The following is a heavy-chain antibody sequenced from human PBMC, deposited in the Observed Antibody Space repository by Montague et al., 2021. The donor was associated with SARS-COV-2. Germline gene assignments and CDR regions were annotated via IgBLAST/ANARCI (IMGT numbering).Heavy chain of an antibody. CDR2: ISSSGSTI. D-gene: IGHD3-3*01. CDR3: ARAGMYYDFWSGYPWTFYYFDY. J-gene: IGHJ4*02. Sequence: SLRLSCAASGFTFSRYEMNWVRQAPGKGLEWVSYISSSGSTIYYXXSLKGRFTISRDNAKNSLYLQMNSLRAEDTAVYYCARAGMYYDFWSGYPWTFYYFDYWGQGTLVTVSS. V-gene: IGHV3-48*03. CDR1: GFTFSRYE.